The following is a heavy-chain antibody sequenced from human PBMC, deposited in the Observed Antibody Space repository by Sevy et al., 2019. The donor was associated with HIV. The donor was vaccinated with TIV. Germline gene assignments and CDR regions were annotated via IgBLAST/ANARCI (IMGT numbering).Heavy chain of an antibody. CDR2: IYRSGST. CDR3: ARGDIVVVPAAIDGNPSLDYYMDV. V-gene: IGHV4-4*02. D-gene: IGHD2-2*02. Sequence: SETLSLTCAVSGGSISSSNWWSWVRQPPGKGLEWIGEIYRSGSTNHNPSLKSRVTISVDKSKNQFSLKLSSVTAADTAVYYCARGDIVVVPAAIDGNPSLDYYMDVWGKGTTVTVSS. CDR1: GGSISSSNW. J-gene: IGHJ6*03.